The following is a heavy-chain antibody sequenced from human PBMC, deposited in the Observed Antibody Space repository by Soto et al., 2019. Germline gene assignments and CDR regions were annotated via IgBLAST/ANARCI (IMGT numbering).Heavy chain of an antibody. CDR1: GGSISSYY. CDR3: ARAGSVLRYFDWSFDY. Sequence: SETLSLTCTVSGGSISSYYWSWIRQPPGKGLEWIGYIYYSGSTNYNPSPKSRVTISVDTSKNQFSLKLSSVTAADTAVYYCARAGSVLRYFDWSFDYWGQGTLVTVSS. D-gene: IGHD3-9*01. V-gene: IGHV4-59*01. CDR2: IYYSGST. J-gene: IGHJ4*02.